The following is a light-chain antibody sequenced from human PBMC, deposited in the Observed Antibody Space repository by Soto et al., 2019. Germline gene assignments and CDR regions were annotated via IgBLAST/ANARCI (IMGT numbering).Light chain of an antibody. CDR2: DVS. CDR3: CSYAGSYTL. V-gene: IGLV2-11*01. CDR1: SSDVGAYKY. J-gene: IGLJ2*01. Sequence: QSVLTQPRSVSGSPGQSVTISCTGTSSDVGAYKYVSWYQQHPGKAPKVIIYDVSQRPSGVPDRFSGSKSANTASLTISGLQSEDEADYYCCSYAGSYTLFGGGTKLTVL.